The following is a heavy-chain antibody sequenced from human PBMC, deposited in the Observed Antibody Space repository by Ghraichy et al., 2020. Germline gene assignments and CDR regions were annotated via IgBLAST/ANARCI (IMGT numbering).Heavy chain of an antibody. J-gene: IGHJ4*02. CDR3: ARDGYSYGYPDY. CDR1: GFTFSSYS. V-gene: IGHV3-48*02. D-gene: IGHD5-18*01. CDR2: ISSSSTI. Sequence: GGSLRLSCAASGFTFSSYSMNWVRQAPGKGLEWVSYISSSSTIYYADSVKGRFTISRDNAKNSLYLQMNSLRDEDTAVYYCARDGYSYGYPDYWGQGTLVTVSS.